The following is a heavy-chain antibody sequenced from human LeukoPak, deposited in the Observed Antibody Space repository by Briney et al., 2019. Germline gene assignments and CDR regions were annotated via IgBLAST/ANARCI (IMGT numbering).Heavy chain of an antibody. V-gene: IGHV3-74*01. CDR1: GFTFSAYW. Sequence: GGSLRLSCAASGFTFSAYWMHWVRQVRGKGLEWVSRISSGAITTNYADSVQGQFSISRDNASNTLYLQMSSLRAEDSAVYYCVRDYSGSYYESDAFDIWGQGTTVTVSS. D-gene: IGHD1-26*01. CDR3: VRDYSGSYYESDAFDI. J-gene: IGHJ3*02. CDR2: ISSGAITT.